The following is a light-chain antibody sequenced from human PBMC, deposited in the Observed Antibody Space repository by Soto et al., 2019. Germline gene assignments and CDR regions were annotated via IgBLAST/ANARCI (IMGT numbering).Light chain of an antibody. CDR1: QSVSSSY. J-gene: IGKJ2*01. CDR3: QQYCWLPPYT. CDR2: GAS. V-gene: IGKV3-20*01. Sequence: EIVLTQSPGTLSLSPGERATLSCRASQSVSSSYLAWYQQKAGQAPRLLIYGASSRATGIPDRFSGSGSGTDFTLTISRLEHEDLAVYYCQQYCWLPPYTFGQGPKLEIK.